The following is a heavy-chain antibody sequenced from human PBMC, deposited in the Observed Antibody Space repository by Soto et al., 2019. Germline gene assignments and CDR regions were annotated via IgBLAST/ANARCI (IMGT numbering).Heavy chain of an antibody. CDR2: LYWDEDK. CDR3: AHRPRGYAYYFDY. V-gene: IGHV2-5*02. J-gene: IGHJ4*02. Sequence: QITLKESGPTLVKPTQTLTLTCTFSGFSLRTRGVAVGWFRQPPGKALEWLALLYWDEDKWYSPSLKSRLTLADDPSKNQVVLTMTNVDPVDTATYYCAHRPRGYAYYFDYWGQGILVTVSS. D-gene: IGHD5-12*01. CDR1: GFSLRTRGVA.